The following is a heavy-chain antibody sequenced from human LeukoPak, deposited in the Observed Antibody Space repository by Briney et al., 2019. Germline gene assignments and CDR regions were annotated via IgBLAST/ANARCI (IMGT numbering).Heavy chain of an antibody. V-gene: IGHV3-53*01. CDR1: YFTVSDNY. J-gene: IGHJ5*02. CDR2: IHSTGTA. Sequence: GGSLRLSCAATYFTVSDNYMNWVRQAPGKGLEWVAVIHSTGTAYYADSVRGRFTISRDNSKNSLYFQMNGLRAEDTAVCYCVRGRRWFDPWGQGTLVIVSS. CDR3: VRGRRWFDP.